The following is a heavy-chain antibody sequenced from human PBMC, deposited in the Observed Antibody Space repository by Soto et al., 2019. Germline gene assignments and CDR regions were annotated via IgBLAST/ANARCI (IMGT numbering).Heavy chain of an antibody. CDR3: ARIRSTVTTWAFDI. J-gene: IGHJ3*02. V-gene: IGHV4-34*01. CDR1: GGSFSGYY. Sequence: PSETLSLTCAVYGGSFSGYYWSWIRQPPGKGLEWIGEINHSGSTNYNPSLKSRVTISVDTSKNQFSLKLSSVTAADTAVYYCARIRSTVTTWAFDIWGQGTRVTVSS. CDR2: INHSGST. D-gene: IGHD4-17*01.